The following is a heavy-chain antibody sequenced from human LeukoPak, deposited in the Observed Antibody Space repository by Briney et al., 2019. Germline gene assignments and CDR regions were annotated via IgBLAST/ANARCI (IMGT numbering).Heavy chain of an antibody. CDR1: GGSFSGYY. CDR2: INHSGST. D-gene: IGHD6-6*01. CDR3: ARCNGRVQLEFYFDY. J-gene: IGHJ4*02. Sequence: SETLSLTCAVYGGSFSGYYWSWIRQPPGKGLEWIGEINHSGSTNYNPPLKSRVTISVDTSKNQFSLKLSSVTAADTAVYYCARCNGRVQLEFYFDYWGQGTLVTVSS. V-gene: IGHV4-34*01.